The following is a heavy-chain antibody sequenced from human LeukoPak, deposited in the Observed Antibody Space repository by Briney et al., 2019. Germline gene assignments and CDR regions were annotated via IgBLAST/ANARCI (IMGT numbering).Heavy chain of an antibody. CDR3: ARYGDYSFDY. J-gene: IGHJ4*02. CDR1: GGSISSGDYY. V-gene: IGHV4-30-4*01. CDR2: IYYSGTT. Sequence: SETLPLTCTVSGGSISSGDYYWSWIRQPPGKGLEWIGYIYYSGTTYYNPSLKTRVIISADTSKNQFSLKVSSVTAADTAVYYCARYGDYSFDYWGQGTLVTVSS. D-gene: IGHD4-17*01.